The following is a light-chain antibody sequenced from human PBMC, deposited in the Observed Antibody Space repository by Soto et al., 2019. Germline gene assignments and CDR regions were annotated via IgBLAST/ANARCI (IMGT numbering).Light chain of an antibody. CDR1: QTIDSW. CDR3: QQYNIYSCT. V-gene: IGKV1-5*03. J-gene: IGKJ1*01. Sequence: DIQMTQSPSTLSASVGDRVTITCRASQTIDSWLAWYQQRPGKPPNLLIYKASTLESGVPSRFSGSGSGTEFTLTINSLQPDDFATYYCQQYNIYSCTFGQGTKVEIK. CDR2: KAS.